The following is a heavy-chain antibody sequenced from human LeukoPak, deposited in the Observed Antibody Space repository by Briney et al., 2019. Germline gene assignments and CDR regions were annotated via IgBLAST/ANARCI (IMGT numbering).Heavy chain of an antibody. Sequence: GESLKISCKGSGYRFTNYWIAWVRQMPGKGLEWMGIIYPGDSDTRYSPTFQGQVTISADKSISTAYLQWSSLKASDTAMYYCARPYDSSGYYFDYWGQGTLVTVSS. CDR3: ARPYDSSGYYFDY. CDR2: IYPGDSDT. J-gene: IGHJ4*02. V-gene: IGHV5-51*01. CDR1: GYRFTNYW. D-gene: IGHD3-22*01.